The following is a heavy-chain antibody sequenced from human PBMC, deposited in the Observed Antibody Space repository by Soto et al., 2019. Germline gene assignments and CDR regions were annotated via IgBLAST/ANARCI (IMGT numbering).Heavy chain of an antibody. D-gene: IGHD3-22*01. J-gene: IGHJ4*02. CDR2: IYYAGTT. V-gene: IGHV4-59*08. CDR3: ARLGRYYQAFDS. CDR1: EGSFNPNY. Sequence: PSETLSLTCIVSEGSFNPNYCGWLRQPPGKGLEWVGYIYYAGTTTYNPSLKGRATISLDTSENQFSLKVRSVTAADTAVYYCARLGRYYQAFDSWGQGTLVTVSS.